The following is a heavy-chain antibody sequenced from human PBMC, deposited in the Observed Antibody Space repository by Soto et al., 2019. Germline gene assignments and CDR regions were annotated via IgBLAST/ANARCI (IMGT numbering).Heavy chain of an antibody. Sequence: QGQLVESGGGVVQPGKSLRLSCAASGFTFRSHAMHWVRQAPGKGLEWVAIISYDGSTKYYGDSVKGRFTISRDNAKNTLYLQMSSLRADDTAVYFCARHVAPTVTTSDWFDPWGQGTLVTVSS. V-gene: IGHV3-30-3*01. D-gene: IGHD4-4*01. CDR2: ISYDGSTK. CDR3: ARHVAPTVTTSDWFDP. CDR1: GFTFRSHA. J-gene: IGHJ5*02.